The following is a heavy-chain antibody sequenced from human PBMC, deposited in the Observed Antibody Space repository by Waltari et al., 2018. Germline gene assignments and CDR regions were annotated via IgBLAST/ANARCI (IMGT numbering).Heavy chain of an antibody. Sequence: EVQLVESGGGLVQPGGSLRLSCAASGFTFSSYWMSWVRQAPGKGLEWVANIKQDGSEKYYVDSVKGRFTISRDNAKNSLYLQMNSLRAEDTAVYYCASAIAARPPYYFDYWGQGTLVIVSS. CDR1: GFTFSSYW. CDR3: ASAIAARPPYYFDY. CDR2: IKQDGSEK. J-gene: IGHJ4*02. D-gene: IGHD6-6*01. V-gene: IGHV3-7*01.